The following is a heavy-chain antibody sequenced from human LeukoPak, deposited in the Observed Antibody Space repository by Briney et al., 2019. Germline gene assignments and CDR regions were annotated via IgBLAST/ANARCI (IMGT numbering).Heavy chain of an antibody. J-gene: IGHJ4*02. CDR1: GFTFSSYA. Sequence: GGSLRLSCAASGFTFSSYAMHWVRQAPGKGLEWVAVISYDGSNKYYADSVKGRFTISRDNSKNTLYLQMNSLRAEDTAVYYCAREHADCSSTSYYPPYFDYWGQGTLVTVSS. CDR3: AREHADCSSTSYYPPYFDY. CDR2: ISYDGSNK. V-gene: IGHV3-30-3*01. D-gene: IGHD2-2*01.